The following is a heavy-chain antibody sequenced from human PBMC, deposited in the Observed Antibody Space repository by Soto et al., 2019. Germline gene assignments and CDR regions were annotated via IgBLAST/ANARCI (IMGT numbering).Heavy chain of an antibody. CDR2: INPKSGGT. Sequence: ASVKVSCKASGYSFTDYHIHWVRQAPGQGLEWLGRINPKSGGTSTTQKFQGWVTMTRDRSISTVYMELTRLRSDDTAVYFCARGTFYDCSNGVCSFFYNHEMDVWGQGTTVTVSS. J-gene: IGHJ6*02. CDR1: GYSFTDYH. V-gene: IGHV1-2*04. CDR3: ARGTFYDCSNGVCSFFYNHEMDV. D-gene: IGHD2-8*01.